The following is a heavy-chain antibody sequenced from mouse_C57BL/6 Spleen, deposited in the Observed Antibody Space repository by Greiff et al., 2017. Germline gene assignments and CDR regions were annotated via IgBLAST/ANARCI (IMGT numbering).Heavy chain of an antibody. CDR3: AMRGRNKYYAMDY. CDR1: GFTFSDYG. CDR2: ISSGSSTI. Sequence: EVQLVESGGGLVKPGGSLKLSCAASGFTFSDYGMHWVRQAPEKGLEWVAYISSGSSTIYYADTVKGRFTISRDNAKNTLFLQMTSRRSEDTAMYYCAMRGRNKYYAMDYWGQGTSVTVSS. D-gene: IGHD5-2*01. J-gene: IGHJ4*01. V-gene: IGHV5-17*01.